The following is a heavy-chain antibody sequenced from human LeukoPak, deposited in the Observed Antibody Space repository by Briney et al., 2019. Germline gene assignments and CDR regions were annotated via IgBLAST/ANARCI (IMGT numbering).Heavy chain of an antibody. J-gene: IGHJ4*02. CDR3: AREGYYYDSSGYRTHFDY. D-gene: IGHD3-22*01. Sequence: ASVKVSYKASGGTFSSYAISWVRQAPGQGLEWMGGIIPIFGTANYAQKFQGRVTITADESTSTAYMELSSLRSEDTAVYYCAREGYYYDSSGYRTHFDYWGQGTLVTVSS. CDR2: IIPIFGTA. CDR1: GGTFSSYA. V-gene: IGHV1-69*13.